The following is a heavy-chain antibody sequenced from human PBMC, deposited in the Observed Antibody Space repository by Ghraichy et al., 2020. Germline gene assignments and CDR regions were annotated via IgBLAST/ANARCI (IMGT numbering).Heavy chain of an antibody. CDR2: IQPDGNEK. D-gene: IGHD6-6*01. J-gene: IGHJ4*02. CDR1: GFTFSTYW. CDR3: ARASSSSFDY. V-gene: IGHV3-7*01. Sequence: LSLTCAASGFTFSTYWMNWVRQAPGKGLEWVAKIQPDGNEKYYVDSVRGRFTISRDNAKNSLFLQMNSLRPEDTAVYYGARASSSSFDYWGQGTLVTVSS.